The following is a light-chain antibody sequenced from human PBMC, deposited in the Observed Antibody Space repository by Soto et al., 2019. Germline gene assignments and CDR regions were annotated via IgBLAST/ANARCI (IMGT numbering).Light chain of an antibody. J-gene: IGLJ3*02. CDR3: SSYAGGYSWV. V-gene: IGLV2-14*01. CDR2: DVS. CDR1: SSDIGAYNH. Sequence: QSALTQPASVSGSPGQSITISCTGTSSDIGAYNHVSWYQHHPGKAPKLIIYDVSNRPSGVSDRFSGSRSGDAASLTISGLQSEDEADYYCSSYAGGYSWVFGGGTQLTVL.